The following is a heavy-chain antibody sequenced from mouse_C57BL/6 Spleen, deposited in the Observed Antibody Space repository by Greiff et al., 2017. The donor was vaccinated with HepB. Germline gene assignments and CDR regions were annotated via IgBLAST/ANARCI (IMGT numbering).Heavy chain of an antibody. D-gene: IGHD2-1*01. CDR1: GYTFTDYY. V-gene: IGHV1-26*01. CDR3: ARRIYYGNFEGFDY. Sequence: EVQLQQSGPELVKPGASVKISCKASGYTFTDYYMNWVKQSHGKSLEWIGDINPNNGGTSYNQKFKGKATLTVDKSSSTAYMELRSLTSEDSAVYYCARRIYYGNFEGFDYWGQGTTLTVSS. J-gene: IGHJ2*01. CDR2: INPNNGGT.